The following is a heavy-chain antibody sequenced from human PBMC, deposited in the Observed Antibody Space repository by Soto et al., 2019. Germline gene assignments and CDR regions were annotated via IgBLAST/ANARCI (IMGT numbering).Heavy chain of an antibody. CDR2: IKSKTDGGTT. D-gene: IGHD3-10*01. J-gene: IGHJ4*02. CDR1: GFTFSNAW. Sequence: GGSLRLSCAASGFTFSNAWMSWVRQAPGKGLEWVGRIKSKTDGGTTDYAAPVKGRFTISRDDSKNTLYLQMNSLKTEDTAVYYCTTDFLQYYYGSGSYYNFSCYWGPGTLVTVSS. V-gene: IGHV3-15*01. CDR3: TTDFLQYYYGSGSYYNFSCY.